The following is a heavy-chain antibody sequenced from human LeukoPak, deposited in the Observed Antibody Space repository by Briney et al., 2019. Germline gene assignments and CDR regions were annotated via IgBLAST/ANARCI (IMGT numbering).Heavy chain of an antibody. J-gene: IGHJ3*02. CDR1: GGSISSYY. D-gene: IGHD3-22*01. CDR2: IYTSGST. V-gene: IGHV4-4*07. CDR3: ARGHYYDSSGYYTYDAFDI. Sequence: SETLSLTCTVSGGSISSYYWSWIRQPAGKGLEWIGRIYTSGSTNYNHSLKSRVTMSVDTSKNQFSLKLSSVTAADTAVYYCARGHYYDSSGYYTYDAFDIWGQGIMVTVSS.